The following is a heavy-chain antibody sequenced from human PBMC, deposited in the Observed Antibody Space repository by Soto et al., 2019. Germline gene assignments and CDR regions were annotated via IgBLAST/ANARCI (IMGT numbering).Heavy chain of an antibody. J-gene: IGHJ5*02. Sequence: QVQLVESGGGVVQPGRSLRLSCAASGFTFSSYGMHWVRQAPGKGLEWVAVISYDGSNKYYADSVKGRFTISRDNSKNTLYLQMNSLRAEDTAVYYCAKDLGGYCSGGSCFSPWFDPWGQGTLVTVSS. CDR1: GFTFSSYG. CDR2: ISYDGSNK. CDR3: AKDLGGYCSGGSCFSPWFDP. D-gene: IGHD2-15*01. V-gene: IGHV3-30*18.